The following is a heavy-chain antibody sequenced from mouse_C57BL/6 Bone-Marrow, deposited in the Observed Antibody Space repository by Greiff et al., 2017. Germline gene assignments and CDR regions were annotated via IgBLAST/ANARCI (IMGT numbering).Heavy chain of an antibody. D-gene: IGHD2-3*01. CDR3: ARRDDGYFSFDY. CDR2: IYWDDDK. CDR1: GFSLSTSGMG. V-gene: IGHV8-12*01. Sequence: QVTLKESGPGILQSSQTLSLTCSFSGFSLSTSGMGVSWIRQPSGKGLEWLAHIYWDDDKRYNPSLKSRLTISKDTSRNQVFLKITSVDTADTATYYCARRDDGYFSFDYWGQGTTLTVSS. J-gene: IGHJ2*01.